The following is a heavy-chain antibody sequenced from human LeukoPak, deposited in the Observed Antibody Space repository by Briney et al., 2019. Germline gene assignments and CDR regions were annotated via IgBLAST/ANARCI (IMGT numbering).Heavy chain of an antibody. CDR2: ISTSSTI. Sequence: GGSLRLSCAASGFTFSSYSMNWVRQAPGKGLEWVSYISTSSTIYYADSVKGRLTISRDNAKNSLYLQMNTLRAEDTAVYYCARDPYSSTWSYGMDVWGQGTTVTVS. J-gene: IGHJ6*02. V-gene: IGHV3-48*01. CDR3: ARDPYSSTWSYGMDV. CDR1: GFTFSSYS. D-gene: IGHD6-6*01.